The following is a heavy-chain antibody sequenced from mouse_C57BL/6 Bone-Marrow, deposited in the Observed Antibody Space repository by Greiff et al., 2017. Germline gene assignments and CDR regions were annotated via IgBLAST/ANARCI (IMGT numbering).Heavy chain of an antibody. Sequence: EVKLMESGGGLVKPGGSLKLSCAASGFTFSDYGMHWVRQAPEKGLEWVAYISSGSVNIYYADTVKGRFTISRDNAKNNLFLQMTSLRSEDTAMYYCARYYDYDKAWFAYWGQGTLVTVSA. J-gene: IGHJ3*01. CDR2: ISSGSVNI. CDR3: ARYYDYDKAWFAY. V-gene: IGHV5-17*01. CDR1: GFTFSDYG. D-gene: IGHD2-4*01.